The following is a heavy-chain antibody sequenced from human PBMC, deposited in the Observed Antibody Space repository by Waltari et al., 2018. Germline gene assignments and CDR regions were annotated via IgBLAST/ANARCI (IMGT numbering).Heavy chain of an antibody. V-gene: IGHV3-7*01. J-gene: IGHJ4*02. CDR2: RKTEGSAT. D-gene: IGHD6-13*01. CDR3: AIGGVETSWYWRY. Sequence: EVQVVESGGGLVQPGGSLRRSCAASGFTFSSSWMTWVRQAPGKGLEWVANRKTEGSATYYVDSVTGRFTISRDNTKNSLYLEMSSLRAEDTAVYYCAIGGVETSWYWRYWGKGTLVTVSS. CDR1: GFTFSSSW.